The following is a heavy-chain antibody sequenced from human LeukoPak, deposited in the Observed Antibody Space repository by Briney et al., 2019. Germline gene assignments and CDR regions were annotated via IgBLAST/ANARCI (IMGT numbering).Heavy chain of an antibody. J-gene: IGHJ4*02. CDR3: ARGLCSSTSCYQGPFDY. V-gene: IGHV3-23*01. CDR1: GFTFSSYA. Sequence: GGSLRLSCAASGFTFSSYAMSWVRQAPGKGLEWVSAISGSGGNTYYADSVRGRFTISRDNSKNTLYLQMNSLRAEDTAVYYCARGLCSSTSCYQGPFDYWGQGMLVTVSS. CDR2: ISGSGGNT. D-gene: IGHD2-2*01.